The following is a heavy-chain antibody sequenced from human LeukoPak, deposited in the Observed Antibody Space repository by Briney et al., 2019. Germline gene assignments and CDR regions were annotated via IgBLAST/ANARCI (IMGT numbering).Heavy chain of an antibody. CDR1: GGSISSYY. Sequence: SETLSLTCTVSGGSISSYYWSWIRQPPGKGLEWIGYIYYSGSTNYNPSLKSRVTISVDTSKNQFSLKLSSVTAADTAVYYCARGGDSSSWYSAGVNWFDPWGQGTLVTVSS. CDR2: IYYSGST. CDR3: ARGGDSSSWYSAGVNWFDP. D-gene: IGHD6-13*01. V-gene: IGHV4-59*08. J-gene: IGHJ5*02.